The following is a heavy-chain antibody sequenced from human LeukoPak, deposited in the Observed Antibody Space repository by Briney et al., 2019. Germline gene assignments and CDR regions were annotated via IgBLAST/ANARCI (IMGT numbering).Heavy chain of an antibody. V-gene: IGHV4-61*02. D-gene: IGHD5-18*01. J-gene: IGHJ6*03. CDR2: IYTSGST. Sequence: PSETLSLTCTVSGGSISSGSYYWSWIRQPAGKGLEWIGRIYTSGSTNYNPSLKSRVTISVDTSKNQFSLKLSSVTAADTAVCYCAGSGKRGYSYGRYMDVWGKGTTVTVSS. CDR3: AGSGKRGYSYGRYMDV. CDR1: GGSISSGSYY.